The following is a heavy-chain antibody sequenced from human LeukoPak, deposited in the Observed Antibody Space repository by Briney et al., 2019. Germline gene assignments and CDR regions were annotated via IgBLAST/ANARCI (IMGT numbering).Heavy chain of an antibody. CDR2: TRNKAESYKT. CDR3: ARESSIFHVLARSYMDV. V-gene: IGHV3-72*01. CDR1: GFSFSNHY. J-gene: IGHJ6*03. D-gene: IGHD3-3*01. Sequence: PGGSLRLSCAASGFSFSNHYINWVRQTPGKGLEWVGRTRNKAESYKTEYAASVKGRFTISRDDSKKSLFLHMNSLKTEDTAVYYCARESSIFHVLARSYMDVWGKGTTVTVSS.